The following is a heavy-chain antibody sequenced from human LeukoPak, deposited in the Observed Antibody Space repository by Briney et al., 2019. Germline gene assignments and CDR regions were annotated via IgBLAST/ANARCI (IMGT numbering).Heavy chain of an antibody. CDR1: GGTFSSYA. V-gene: IGHV1-18*01. J-gene: IGHJ4*02. D-gene: IGHD2-2*01. CDR2: ISAYNGNT. CDR3: ARVPWSVVVPAAILDY. Sequence: ASVKVSCKASGGTFSSYAISWVRQAPGQGLEWMGWISAYNGNTNYAQKLQGRVTMTTDTSTSTAYMELRSLRSDDTAVYYCARVPWSVVVPAAILDYWGQGTLVTVSS.